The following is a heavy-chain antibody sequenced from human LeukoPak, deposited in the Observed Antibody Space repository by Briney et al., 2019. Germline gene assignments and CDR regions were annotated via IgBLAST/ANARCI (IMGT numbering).Heavy chain of an antibody. D-gene: IGHD2-15*01. J-gene: IGHJ4*02. V-gene: IGHV3-48*04. Sequence: PGGSLRLSCAPSGFTLSIYSMNCARHAPGKARESVSYISSSSSTIYYADSVKGRFTISRDNAKNSMYLQMNSLRAEDTAVYYCAGLVAATGASPGDYWGQGTLVTVSS. CDR1: GFTLSIYS. CDR2: ISSSSSTI. CDR3: AGLVAATGASPGDY.